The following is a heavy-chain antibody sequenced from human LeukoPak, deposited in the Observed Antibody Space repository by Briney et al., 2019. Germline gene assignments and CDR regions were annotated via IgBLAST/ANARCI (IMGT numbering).Heavy chain of an antibody. D-gene: IGHD6-19*01. V-gene: IGHV3-23*01. CDR1: GVSISSSNYY. Sequence: ETLSLTCTVSGVSISSSNYYWGWIRQPPGKGLEWVSTISGSGDNTYYADSVKGRFTISRDNSKNTLYLQMNSLRAEDTALYYCAKDSKGYSSGWDLDYWGQGTLVTVSS. J-gene: IGHJ4*02. CDR3: AKDSKGYSSGWDLDY. CDR2: ISGSGDNT.